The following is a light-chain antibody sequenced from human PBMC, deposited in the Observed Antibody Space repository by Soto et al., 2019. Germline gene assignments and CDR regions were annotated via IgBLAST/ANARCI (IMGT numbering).Light chain of an antibody. Sequence: DIQMTQSPSTLSASVGDRVTITCRASQSISSRLVWYQQKPGKAPKVLIYAASSLESGVPSRFSGSGSGTEFTLTITSLQPDDFATYYCQQYNTYWTFGQGTKVEIK. V-gene: IGKV1-5*01. CDR2: AAS. CDR1: QSISSR. CDR3: QQYNTYWT. J-gene: IGKJ1*01.